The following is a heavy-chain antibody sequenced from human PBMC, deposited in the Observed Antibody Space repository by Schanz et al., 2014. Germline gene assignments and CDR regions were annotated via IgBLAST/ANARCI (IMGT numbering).Heavy chain of an antibody. Sequence: EVQMLESGGGLVQPGGSLRLSCVASGFTFRRYGMSWVRQAPGKGLVWVSRINSDGSTTIYADSVKGRFTISRDNAKNTLYLQMNSLRAEDTAVYYCARPLGPNYYYYGLDVWGQGTTVTVSS. CDR3: ARPLGPNYYYYGLDV. CDR2: INSDGSTT. V-gene: IGHV3-74*02. CDR1: GFTFRRYG. J-gene: IGHJ6*02.